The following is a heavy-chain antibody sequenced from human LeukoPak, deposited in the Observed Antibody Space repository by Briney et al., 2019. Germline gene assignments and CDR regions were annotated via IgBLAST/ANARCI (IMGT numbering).Heavy chain of an antibody. V-gene: IGHV4-38-2*02. Sequence: RTSETLSLTCTVSGYSISSGYYWGWIRQPPGKGLEWIGSIYHSGSTYYNPSLKSRVTISVDTSKNQFSLKLSSVTAADTAVYYCARDENLFDLWGRGTLVTVSS. CDR3: ARDENLFDL. CDR2: IYHSGST. J-gene: IGHJ2*01. D-gene: IGHD1-14*01. CDR1: GYSISSGYY.